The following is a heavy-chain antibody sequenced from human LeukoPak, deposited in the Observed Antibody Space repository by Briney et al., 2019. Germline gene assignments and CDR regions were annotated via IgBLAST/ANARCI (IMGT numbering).Heavy chain of an antibody. V-gene: IGHV3-30*02. CDR2: IRYDGSNK. CDR3: AKDTSGSYYDYGY. Sequence: GGSLRLSCAASGFTFSSYGKHWVRQAPGKGLEWVALIRYDGSNKYYADSVKGRFTISRDNSKNTLYLQMNSLRAEDTAVYYCAKDTSGSYYDYGYWGQGTLVTVSS. CDR1: GFTFSSYG. J-gene: IGHJ4*02. D-gene: IGHD1-26*01.